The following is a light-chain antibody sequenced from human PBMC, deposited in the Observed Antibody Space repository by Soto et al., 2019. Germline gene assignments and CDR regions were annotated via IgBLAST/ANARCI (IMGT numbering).Light chain of an antibody. CDR1: QTIGTY. CDR3: QQRSSGPWLT. CDR2: DAS. Sequence: EIVLTQSPATLSMSPGERATLSCRASQTIGTYLAWYQQKPGQAPRLLIYDASTKATGIPARFSGGGSGTDFTLTISSLEPEDFAVYYCQQRSSGPWLTFGGGTKVEIK. J-gene: IGKJ4*01. V-gene: IGKV3-11*01.